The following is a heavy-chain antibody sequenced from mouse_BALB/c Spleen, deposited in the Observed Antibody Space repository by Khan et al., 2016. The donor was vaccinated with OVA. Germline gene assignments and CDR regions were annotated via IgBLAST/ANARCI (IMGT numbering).Heavy chain of an antibody. CDR1: GYTFTSYT. Sequence: VQLQQSGAELARPGASVKMSCKASGYTFTSYTIHWIKLRPGQGLEWIGYINPSNGYTNYNQKFKDKATLTADKSSSTAYMQLSSLTSDDSAVYYCARDRIDYWGQGTALTVSS. V-gene: IGHV1-4*01. CDR3: ARDRIDY. J-gene: IGHJ2*01. CDR2: INPSNGYT.